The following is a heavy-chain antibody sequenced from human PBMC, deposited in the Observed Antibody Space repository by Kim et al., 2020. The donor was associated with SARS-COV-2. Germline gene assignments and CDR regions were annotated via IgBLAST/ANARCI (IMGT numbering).Heavy chain of an antibody. CDR2: IRGSGGTT. V-gene: IGHV3-23*01. Sequence: GGSLRLSCAASGFTFSNYAMSWVRQAPGKGLEWVSSIRGSGGTTYYAASVKGRFTISRDTSKNTVNLQMNSLRVEDTAVYYCAKHAELVLGWFDTWGQGTLVTVSS. CDR1: GFTFSNYA. CDR3: AKHAELVLGWFDT. J-gene: IGHJ5*02. D-gene: IGHD2-8*02.